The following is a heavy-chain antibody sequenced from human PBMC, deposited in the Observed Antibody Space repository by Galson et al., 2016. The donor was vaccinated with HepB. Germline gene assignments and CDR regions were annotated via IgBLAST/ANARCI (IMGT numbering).Heavy chain of an antibody. D-gene: IGHD3-16*01. CDR2: ITSSSDTM. CDR1: GFIFSVYN. J-gene: IGHJ4*02. Sequence: SLRLSCAASGFIFSVYNMNWARQAPGKGLEWIAWITSSSDTMYYADSVKGRFTLCRDNAKNSLYLEMNSLRDEDTAVYYCARDDYFRLGYWGQGTLVTVSS. V-gene: IGHV3-48*02. CDR3: ARDDYFRLGY.